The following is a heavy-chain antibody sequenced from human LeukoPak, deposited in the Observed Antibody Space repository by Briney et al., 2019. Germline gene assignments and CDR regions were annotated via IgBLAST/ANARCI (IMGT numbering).Heavy chain of an antibody. CDR3: ARVGDRRDYYYYFDY. CDR2: IHYCGRT. Sequence: SETLSLTCTVSGASLSGYYWSWIRQPPGKGLEWVAYIHYCGRTNYHPSLKSRVNISVDNSKNQFYLKMNSLTAADTAVYYCARVGDRRDYYYYFDYWGQGTLVTVSS. V-gene: IGHV4-59*01. J-gene: IGHJ4*02. D-gene: IGHD3-22*01. CDR1: GASLSGYY.